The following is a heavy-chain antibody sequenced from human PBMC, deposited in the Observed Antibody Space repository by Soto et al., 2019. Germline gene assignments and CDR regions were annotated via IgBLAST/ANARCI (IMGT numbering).Heavy chain of an antibody. D-gene: IGHD2-15*01. CDR3: PRDPVPATPYFDY. Sequence: PGGSLRLSCAASGFTFSSYSMNWVRQAPGKGLEWVSSISSSSSYIYYADSVKGRFTISRDNAKNSLYLQMNSLRAEDTAVYYCPRDPVPATPYFDYWGQGTLVTVSS. CDR1: GFTFSSYS. J-gene: IGHJ4*02. V-gene: IGHV3-21*01. CDR2: ISSSSSYI.